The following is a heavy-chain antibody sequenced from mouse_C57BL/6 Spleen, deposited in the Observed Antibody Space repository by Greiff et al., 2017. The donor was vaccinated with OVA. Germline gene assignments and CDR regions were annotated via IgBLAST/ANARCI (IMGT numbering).Heavy chain of an antibody. Sequence: QVQLQQSGAELVRPGSSVKLSCKASGYTFTSYWMDWVKQRPGQGLEWIGNIYPSDSETHYNQKFKDKATLTVDKSSSTAYMQLSSLTSEDSAVYYCARNRGLRRNYYAMDYWGQGTSVTVSS. CDR3: ARNRGLRRNYYAMDY. CDR1: GYTFTSYW. V-gene: IGHV1-61*01. J-gene: IGHJ4*01. CDR2: IYPSDSET. D-gene: IGHD2-2*01.